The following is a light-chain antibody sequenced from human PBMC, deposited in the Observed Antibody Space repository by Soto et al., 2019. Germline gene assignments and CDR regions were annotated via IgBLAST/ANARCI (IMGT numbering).Light chain of an antibody. J-gene: IGLJ2*01. CDR1: SGSIASNY. Sequence: NFMLTQPHSVSESPGKTVTISCTCSSGSIASNYVQWYQQRPGSAPTTVIYEDNQRPSAVPDRFSGSTDGSSNSASLTISGLQTEDEADYYCQSYDSSTVVFGGGTKVTVL. CDR2: EDN. V-gene: IGLV6-57*04. CDR3: QSYDSSTVV.